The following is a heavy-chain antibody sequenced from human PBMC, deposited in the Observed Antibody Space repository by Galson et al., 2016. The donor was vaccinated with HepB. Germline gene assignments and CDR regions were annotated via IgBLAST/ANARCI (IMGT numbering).Heavy chain of an antibody. V-gene: IGHV1-18*01. CDR1: GYTFTSYG. D-gene: IGHD2-2*01. CDR3: ARALPNLGYCNRTSCSASYNWFDP. J-gene: IGHJ5*02. CDR2: ISAYNGNT. Sequence: SVKVSCKASGYTFTSYGISWVRQAPGQGLEWMGWISAYNGNTNYAQKLQGRVTMTTDTSTSTAYMELRSLRSDDTAAYYCARALPNLGYCNRTSCSASYNWFDPWGQGTLVTVSS.